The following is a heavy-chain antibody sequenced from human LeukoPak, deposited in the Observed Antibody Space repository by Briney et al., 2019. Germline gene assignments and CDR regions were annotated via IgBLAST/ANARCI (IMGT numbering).Heavy chain of an antibody. CDR2: ISYDGSNK. V-gene: IGHV3-30*18. D-gene: IGHD3-16*02. CDR3: AKHSDMIPFGGVIVDYYYYYCMDV. J-gene: IGHJ6*02. Sequence: GRSLRLSCAASGFTFSSYGMHWVRQAPGKGLEWVAVISYDGSNKYYADSVKGRFTISRDNSKNTLYLQMNSLRAEDTAVYYCAKHSDMIPFGGVIVDYYYYYCMDVWGQGTRVSVSS. CDR1: GFTFSSYG.